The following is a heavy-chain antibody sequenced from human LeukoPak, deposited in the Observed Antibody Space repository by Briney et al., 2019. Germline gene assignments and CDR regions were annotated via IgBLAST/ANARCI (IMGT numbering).Heavy chain of an antibody. CDR2: TWYDGSNK. J-gene: IGHJ4*02. CDR3: ARSAFYDSSGYTVDY. Sequence: GGSLRLSCAASGFTFSSYGMHWVRQAPGKGLEWVAVTWYDGSNKYYADSVKGRFTISRDNSKNTLYLQMNSLRAEDTAVYYCARSAFYDSSGYTVDYWGQGTLVTVSS. V-gene: IGHV3-33*01. D-gene: IGHD3-22*01. CDR1: GFTFSSYG.